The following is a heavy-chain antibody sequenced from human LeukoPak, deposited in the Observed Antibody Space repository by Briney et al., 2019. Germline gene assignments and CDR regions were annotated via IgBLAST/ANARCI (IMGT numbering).Heavy chain of an antibody. J-gene: IGHJ4*02. V-gene: IGHV4-34*01. D-gene: IGHD6-13*01. CDR1: GGSFSGYY. CDR2: INHSGST. CDR3: ARGRRGQQLVRGFDY. Sequence: NPSETLSLTCAVYGGSFSGYYWSWIRQPPGKGLEWIGEINHSGSTNYNPSLKGRVTISVDTSKNQFSLKLSSVTAADTAVYYCARGRRGQQLVRGFDYWGQGTLVTVSS.